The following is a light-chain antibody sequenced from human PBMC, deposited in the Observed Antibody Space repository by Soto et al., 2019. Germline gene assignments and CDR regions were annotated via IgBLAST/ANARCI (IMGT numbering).Light chain of an antibody. CDR1: SSNIGAGYD. CDR2: DNS. CDR3: QSYDSSLSEYV. J-gene: IGLJ1*01. V-gene: IGLV1-40*01. Sequence: VLTQPPSVSGAPGQRVTISCTGSSSNIGAGYDVHWYQQLPGTAPKLLIYDNSNRPSGVPDRFSGSKSGTSASLAITGLQAEDEADYYCQSYDSSLSEYVFGTGTKVTVL.